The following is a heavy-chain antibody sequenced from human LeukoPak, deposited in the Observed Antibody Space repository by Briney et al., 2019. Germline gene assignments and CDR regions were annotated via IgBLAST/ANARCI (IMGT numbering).Heavy chain of an antibody. CDR2: ISSSSSTI. D-gene: IGHD2-2*02. CDR3: ASAGYCSSTSCYNDY. CDR1: GFTYSSYS. J-gene: IGHJ4*02. Sequence: RTGGSLRLSCAASGFTYSSYSMNWVRQAPGKGLEWVSYISSSSSTIYYADSVKGRFTISRDNAKNSLYLQMNSLRAEDTAVYYCASAGYCSSTSCYNDYWGQGALVTVSS. V-gene: IGHV3-48*04.